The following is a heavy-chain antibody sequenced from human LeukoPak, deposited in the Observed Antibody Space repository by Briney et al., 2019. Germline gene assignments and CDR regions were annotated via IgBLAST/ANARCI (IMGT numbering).Heavy chain of an antibody. J-gene: IGHJ4*02. D-gene: IGHD4-17*01. CDR3: ARDLRDVGDYGFDY. Sequence: ASVKVSCKASGYTFTSYAMHWVRQAPGQRLEWMGWINAGNGNTKYSQKFQGRVTITRDTSASTAYMELSSLRSEDTAVYCCARDLRDVGDYGFDYWGQGTLVTVSS. CDR1: GYTFTSYA. V-gene: IGHV1-3*01. CDR2: INAGNGNT.